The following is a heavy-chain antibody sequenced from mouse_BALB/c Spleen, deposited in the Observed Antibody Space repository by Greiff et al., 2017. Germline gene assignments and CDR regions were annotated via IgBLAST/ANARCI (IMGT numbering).Heavy chain of an antibody. Sequence: EVQLVESGGGLVQPKGSLKLSCAASGFTFNTYAMNWVRQAPGKGLEWVARIRSKSNNYATYYADSVKDRFTISRDDSQSMLYLQMNNLKTEDTAMYYCVGGNYDFDVWGAGTTVTVSS. CDR3: VGGNYDFDV. CDR2: IRSKSNNYAT. CDR1: GFTFNTYA. J-gene: IGHJ1*01. D-gene: IGHD2-1*01. V-gene: IGHV10-1*02.